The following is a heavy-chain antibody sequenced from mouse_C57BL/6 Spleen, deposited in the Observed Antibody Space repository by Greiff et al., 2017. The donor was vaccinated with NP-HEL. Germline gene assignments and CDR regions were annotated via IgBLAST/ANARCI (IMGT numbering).Heavy chain of an antibody. Sequence: QVQLQQSGPELVKPGASVKISCKASGYAFSSSWMNWVKQRPGKGLEWIGRIYPGDGDTNYNGKFKGKATLTADKSSSTAYMQLSSLTSEDSAVYFCASANLYYFDYWGQGTTLTGSS. CDR3: ASANLYYFDY. V-gene: IGHV1-82*01. J-gene: IGHJ2*01. CDR2: IYPGDGDT. CDR1: GYAFSSSW. D-gene: IGHD3-3*01.